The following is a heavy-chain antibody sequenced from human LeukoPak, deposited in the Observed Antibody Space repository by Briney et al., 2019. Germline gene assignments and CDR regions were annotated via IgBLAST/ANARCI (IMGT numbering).Heavy chain of an antibody. Sequence: AVKVSCKASGGTFSSYAISWVRQAPGQGLEWMGRIIPIFGTANYAQKFQGRVTITTDESTSTAYMELSTLRSEDTAVYYCARDSSGWSDAFDIWGQGTMVTVSS. CDR3: ARDSSGWSDAFDI. CDR1: GGTFSSYA. CDR2: IIPIFGTA. J-gene: IGHJ3*02. D-gene: IGHD6-19*01. V-gene: IGHV1-69*05.